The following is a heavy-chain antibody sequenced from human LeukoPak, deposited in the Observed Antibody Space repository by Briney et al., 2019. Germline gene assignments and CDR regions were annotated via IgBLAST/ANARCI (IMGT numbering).Heavy chain of an antibody. J-gene: IGHJ5*02. V-gene: IGHV1-69*04. CDR1: GGTFSSYA. CDR3: ARDKAVAPSSNWFDP. Sequence: GASVKVSCKASGGTFSSYAISWVRQAPGQGLEWMGRVIPYLGIIDYTQKFQGRITISADKSTSTAYMEMNSLTSEDTAVYYCARDKAVAPSSNWFDPWGQGTLVTVSS. D-gene: IGHD6-19*01. CDR2: VIPYLGII.